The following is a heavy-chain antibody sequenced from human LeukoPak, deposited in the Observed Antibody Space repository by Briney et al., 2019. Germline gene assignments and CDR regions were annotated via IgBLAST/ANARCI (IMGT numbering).Heavy chain of an antibody. J-gene: IGHJ4*02. V-gene: IGHV4-34*01. Sequence: PSETLSLTCAVYGGSFSGYYWSWIRQPPGKGLEWIGEINHSGSTNYNPSLKSRVTISVDTSKNQFSLKLSSVTAADTAVYYCATYSSSYKYDYWGQGTLVTVSS. D-gene: IGHD6-6*01. CDR3: ATYSSSYKYDY. CDR1: GGSFSGYY. CDR2: INHSGST.